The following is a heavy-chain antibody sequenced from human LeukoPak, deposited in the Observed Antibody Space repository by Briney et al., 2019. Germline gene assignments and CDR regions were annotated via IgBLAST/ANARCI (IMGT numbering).Heavy chain of an antibody. J-gene: IGHJ4*02. CDR3: ARGTLGDILTGSYDY. CDR2: IIPIFDTA. D-gene: IGHD3-9*01. CDR1: GGTFSGYA. V-gene: IGHV1-69*05. Sequence: ASVKVSCKASGGTFSGYAISWVRQATGQGLEWMGGIIPIFDTANYAQKFQGRVTISTDGSTNTAYMELSSLRSEDTAVYYCARGTLGDILTGSYDYWRQGTLVTVSS.